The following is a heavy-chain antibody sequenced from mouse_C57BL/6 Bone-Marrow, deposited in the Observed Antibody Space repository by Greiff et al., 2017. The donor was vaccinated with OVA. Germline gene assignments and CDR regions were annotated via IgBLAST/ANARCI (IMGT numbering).Heavy chain of an antibody. CDR3: ARVGDYVEGYFDV. V-gene: IGHV5-4*01. D-gene: IGHD2-4*01. J-gene: IGHJ1*03. Sequence: EVQLVESGGGLVKPGGSLKLSCAASGFTFSSYAMSWVRQTPEKRLEWVATISDGGSYTYYPDNVKGRFTISRDNAKNNLYLQMSHLKSEDTAMYYCARVGDYVEGYFDVWGTGTTVTVSS. CDR1: GFTFSSYA. CDR2: ISDGGSYT.